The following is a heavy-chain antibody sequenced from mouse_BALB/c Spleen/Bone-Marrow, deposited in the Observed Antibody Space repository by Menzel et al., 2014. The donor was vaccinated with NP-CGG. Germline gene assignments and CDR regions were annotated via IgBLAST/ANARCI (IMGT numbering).Heavy chain of an antibody. Sequence: EVMLVESGTVLARPGASVKMSCKASGYTFTSYWMHWVKQRPGQGLEWIGTIYPGNSDTTYNQKFKGKAKLTAVTSTSTACMELSSLTNEDSAVYYCTTLARNYFDYWGQGTTLTVSS. CDR3: TTLARNYFDY. CDR1: GYTFTSYW. V-gene: IGHV1-5*01. J-gene: IGHJ2*01. CDR2: IYPGNSDT.